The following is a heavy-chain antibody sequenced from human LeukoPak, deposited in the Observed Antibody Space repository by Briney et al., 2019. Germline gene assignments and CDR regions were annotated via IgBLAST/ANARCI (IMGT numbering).Heavy chain of an antibody. J-gene: IGHJ4*02. CDR1: GYTLTELS. Sequence: ASVKVSCKVSGYTLTELSMHWVRQAPGKGLGWMGGFDPEDGETIYAQKFQGRVTMTEDTSTDTAYMELSSLRSEDTAVYYCATEDYSSGWPYLFDYWGQGTLVTVSS. CDR2: FDPEDGET. D-gene: IGHD6-19*01. V-gene: IGHV1-24*01. CDR3: ATEDYSSGWPYLFDY.